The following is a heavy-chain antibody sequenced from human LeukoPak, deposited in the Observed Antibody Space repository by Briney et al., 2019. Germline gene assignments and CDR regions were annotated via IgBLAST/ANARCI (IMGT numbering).Heavy chain of an antibody. CDR1: GFTFSSYG. D-gene: IGHD3-10*01. J-gene: IGHJ3*02. CDR3: ARETMVDGGGAFDI. CDR2: IWYGGSNK. Sequence: PGGSLRLSCAASGFTFSSYGMHWVRQAPGKGLEWVAVIWYGGSNKYYADSVKGRFTISRNNSKNTLYLQMNSLRAEDTAVYYCARETMVDGGGAFDIWGQGTMVTVSS. V-gene: IGHV3-33*08.